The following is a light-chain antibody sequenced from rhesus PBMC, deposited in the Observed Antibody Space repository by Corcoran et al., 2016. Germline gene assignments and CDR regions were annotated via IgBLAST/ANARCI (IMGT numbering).Light chain of an antibody. Sequence: DIQMTQSPSSLSASVGDRVTITCRASQGISTYLYWYQQKPGKGPKRLIYAASSLESGVPSRFSGSGSGTYFTLTISSLQPEDFATYYWLQYNCDPPTFGGGTKVEIK. V-gene: IGKV1-43*02. CDR2: AAS. CDR1: QGISTY. J-gene: IGKJ4*01. CDR3: LQYNCDPPT.